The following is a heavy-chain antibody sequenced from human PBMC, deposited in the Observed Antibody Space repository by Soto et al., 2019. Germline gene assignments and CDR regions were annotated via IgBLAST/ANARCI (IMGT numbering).Heavy chain of an antibody. D-gene: IGHD6-13*01. V-gene: IGHV4-59*08. CDR2: IYYSGST. CDR1: GGSISSYY. Sequence: SETLSLTCTVSGGSISSYYWSWIRQPPGKGLEWIGYIYYSGSTNYNPSLKSRVTISVDTSKNQFSLKLSSVTAADTAVYYCARFGAAAGTIGYYFDYWGQGTLVTVSS. J-gene: IGHJ4*02. CDR3: ARFGAAAGTIGYYFDY.